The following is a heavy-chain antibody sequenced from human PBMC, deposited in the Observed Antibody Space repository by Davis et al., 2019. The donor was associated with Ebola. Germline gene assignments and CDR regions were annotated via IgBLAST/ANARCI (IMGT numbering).Heavy chain of an antibody. CDR2: ISSGSFTI. D-gene: IGHD3-3*01. J-gene: IGHJ4*02. Sequence: PGGSLRLSCAASGITFSRYSMNWVRQAPGKGLEWVAFISSGSFTIHYAGSVKGRFTISRDNAKNSLFLQMNSLRDEDTAVYYCARWSILGQWGQGTLVTVSS. CDR1: GITFSRYS. CDR3: ARWSILGQ. V-gene: IGHV3-48*02.